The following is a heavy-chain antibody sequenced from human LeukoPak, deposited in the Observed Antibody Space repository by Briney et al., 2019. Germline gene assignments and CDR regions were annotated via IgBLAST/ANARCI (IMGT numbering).Heavy chain of an antibody. V-gene: IGHV4-4*08. CDR2: VYNSGTA. J-gene: IGHJ5*02. CDR1: GGSFSGFY. Sequence: SETLSLTCAVYGGSFSGFYWSWIRQPPGKGLEWIGYVYNSGTATYSPSLKSRVTMSVDTSKNQFSLKLSSVTAADTAVYYCASHERLAWFGPWGQGTLVTVSS. CDR3: ASHERLAWFGP.